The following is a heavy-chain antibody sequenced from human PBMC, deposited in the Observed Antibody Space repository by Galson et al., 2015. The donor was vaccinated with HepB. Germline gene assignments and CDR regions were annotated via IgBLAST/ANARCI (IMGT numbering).Heavy chain of an antibody. J-gene: IGHJ3*02. V-gene: IGHV3-74*01. CDR3: AREWEPFDAFDI. D-gene: IGHD1-14*01. Sequence: GSLRLSCAASGFTFSSYWMHWVRQAPGKGLVWVSRINSDGSSTSYADSVKGRFTISRDNAKNTLYLQMNSLRAEDTAVYYCAREWEPFDAFDIWGQGTMVTVSS. CDR1: GFTFSSYW. CDR2: INSDGSST.